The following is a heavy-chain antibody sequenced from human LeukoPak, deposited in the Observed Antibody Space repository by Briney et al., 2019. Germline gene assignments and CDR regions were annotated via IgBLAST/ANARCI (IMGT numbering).Heavy chain of an antibody. CDR1: GFTFNNYA. CDR2: ISGSGGT. Sequence: PGGSLRLSCAASGFTFNNYAMSWVRQAPGKGLEWVSAISGSGGTYYADSVKGRFIISRDNSKNTLYLQMNSLRAEDTAVYYCAKRGAGYYFDYWGQGTLVTVSS. J-gene: IGHJ4*02. CDR3: AKRGAGYYFDY. V-gene: IGHV3-23*01. D-gene: IGHD3-10*01.